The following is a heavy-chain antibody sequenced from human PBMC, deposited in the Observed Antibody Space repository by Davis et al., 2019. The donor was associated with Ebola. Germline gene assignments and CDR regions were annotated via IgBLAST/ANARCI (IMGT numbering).Heavy chain of an antibody. CDR2: IYYSGST. D-gene: IGHD3-3*01. Sequence: PSETLSLTCTVSGGSISSYYWSWIRQPPGKGLEWIEYIYYSGSTNYNPSLKSRVTISVDTSKNQFSLKLSSVTAADTAVYYCARITIFGVVIIGGAFDIWGQETMVTVSS. J-gene: IGHJ3*02. CDR3: ARITIFGVVIIGGAFDI. V-gene: IGHV4-59*08. CDR1: GGSISSYY.